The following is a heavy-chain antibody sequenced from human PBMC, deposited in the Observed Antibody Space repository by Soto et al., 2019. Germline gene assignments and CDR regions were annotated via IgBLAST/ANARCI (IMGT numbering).Heavy chain of an antibody. J-gene: IGHJ5*02. D-gene: IGHD6-13*01. CDR1: GGSISSYY. V-gene: IGHV4-4*07. CDR2: IYTSGST. CDR3: ASTLAAARYNNWFDP. Sequence: PSETLSLTCTVSGGSISSYYWSWIRQPAGKGLEWIGRIYTSGSTNYNPSLKSRVTMSVDTSKNQFSLKLSSVTAADTAVYYCASTLAAARYNNWFDPWGQGTLVTVSS.